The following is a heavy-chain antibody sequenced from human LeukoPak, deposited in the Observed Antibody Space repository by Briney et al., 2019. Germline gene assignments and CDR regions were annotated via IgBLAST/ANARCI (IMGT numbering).Heavy chain of an antibody. D-gene: IGHD1-1*01. CDR1: GGTFSSYV. V-gene: IGHV1-69*04. CDR3: ARDPPGPSPGSVLEGPRDLAGRQFLPGVLALLSQLDNWFDP. CDR2: VIPIVGIP. Sequence: SVKVSCKASGGTFSSYVIDWVRQAPGQGIEWMGRVIPIVGIPIYAQKFQGRVTITADKSTNTAYMELSSLRSEDTAVYYCARDPPGPSPGSVLEGPRDLAGRQFLPGVLALLSQLDNWFDPWGQGILVTVSS. J-gene: IGHJ5*02.